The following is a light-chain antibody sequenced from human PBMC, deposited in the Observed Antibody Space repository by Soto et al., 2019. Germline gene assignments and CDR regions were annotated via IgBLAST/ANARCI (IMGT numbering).Light chain of an antibody. CDR3: QQYNNWPPRYT. Sequence: DIEMTQSPATLSVSPGERATLSCRASQSVSSNLAWYQQKPGQAPRLLIYGASRRATGIPARFSASGSGTEFTRTISSLQSEDFAIYYCQQYNNWPPRYTFGQGTRLEIK. V-gene: IGKV3-15*01. J-gene: IGKJ2*01. CDR2: GAS. CDR1: QSVSSN.